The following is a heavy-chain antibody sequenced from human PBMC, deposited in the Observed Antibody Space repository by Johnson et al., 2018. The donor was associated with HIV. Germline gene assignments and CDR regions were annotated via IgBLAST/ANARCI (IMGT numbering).Heavy chain of an antibody. CDR1: GFTFSSYA. J-gene: IGHJ3*02. Sequence: QVQLVESGGGLVQPGGSLRLSCAASGFTFSSYAMHWVRQAPGKGLEWVAVISYDGSNKYYADSVKGRFTIDRDNSKNTLFLHMNSLRTEDTAIYYCARVGVSGYDLAAFDIWGRGTMVTVSS. D-gene: IGHD5-12*01. V-gene: IGHV3-30-3*01. CDR2: ISYDGSNK. CDR3: ARVGVSGYDLAAFDI.